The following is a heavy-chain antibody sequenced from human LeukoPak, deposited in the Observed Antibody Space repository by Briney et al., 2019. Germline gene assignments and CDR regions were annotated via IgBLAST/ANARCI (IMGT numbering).Heavy chain of an antibody. V-gene: IGHV1-2*02. D-gene: IGHD4-11*01. CDR3: ARGTTRWNYFDY. J-gene: IGHJ4*02. Sequence: ASVKVSCKASGYTFTGYYMHWVRQAPGQGIEWMGWINPDSGGTNFAQKFQGRVTMTRDTSISTAYMELSRLRSDDTAVYYCARGTTRWNYFDYWGQGTLVTVSS. CDR2: INPDSGGT. CDR1: GYTFTGYY.